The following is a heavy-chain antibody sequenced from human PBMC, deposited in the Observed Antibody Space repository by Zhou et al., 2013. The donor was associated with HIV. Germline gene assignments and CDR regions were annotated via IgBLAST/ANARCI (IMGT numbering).Heavy chain of an antibody. Sequence: EVQLVESGGGLVKPGGSLRLSCAASGFTFSSNSMNWVRQAPGKGLEWVSSISSSSSYIYYADSVKGRFTISRDNAKNSLYLQMNSLRAEDTAVYYCARTPDYDILTGPTYYYSYGMDVWGQGTTVTVSS. CDR2: ISSSSSYI. CDR1: GFTFSSNS. D-gene: IGHD3-9*01. J-gene: IGHJ6*02. V-gene: IGHV3-21*03. CDR3: ARTPDYDILTGPTYYYSYGMDV.